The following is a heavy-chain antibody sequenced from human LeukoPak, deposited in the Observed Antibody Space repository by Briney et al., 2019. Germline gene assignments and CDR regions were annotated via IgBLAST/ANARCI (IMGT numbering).Heavy chain of an antibody. CDR2: ISSGRSYI. V-gene: IGHV3-21*01. CDR1: GFTFSSYS. CDR3: AREAGYCSGGSCYPDY. Sequence: GGSLGLSCAASGFTFSSYSMNWVRQAPGKGLEWVSSISSGRSYIYYADSVKGRFTISRDNAKNSLYLQMNSLRAEDTAVYYCAREAGYCSGGSCYPDYWGQGTLVTVSS. D-gene: IGHD2-15*01. J-gene: IGHJ4*02.